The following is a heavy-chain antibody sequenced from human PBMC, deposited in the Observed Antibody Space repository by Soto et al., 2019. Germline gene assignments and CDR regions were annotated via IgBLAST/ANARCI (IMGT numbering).Heavy chain of an antibody. D-gene: IGHD2-8*01. CDR2: ISVYNGNT. Sequence: QVQLVQSGAEVKRPGSSVKVSCKASGYTFNSYGISWVRQAPGQGLEWMGWISVYNGNTNYAQKVQGRVTMTTDTSTSTAYMELRSLRPDDTAVYYCAREGRNGGYLDDWGQGTVVTVSS. V-gene: IGHV1-18*01. J-gene: IGHJ4*02. CDR3: AREGRNGGYLDD. CDR1: GYTFNSYG.